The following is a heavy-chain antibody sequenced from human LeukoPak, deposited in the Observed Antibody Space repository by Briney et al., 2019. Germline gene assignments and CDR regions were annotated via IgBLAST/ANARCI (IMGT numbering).Heavy chain of an antibody. CDR3: ARISPAAAGQEDAFDT. CDR1: GGSISSYY. D-gene: IGHD6-13*01. CDR2: IYTSGST. V-gene: IGHV4-4*07. Sequence: SETLSLTCTVSGGSISSYYWSWIRQPAGKGLEWIGRIYTSGSTNYNPSLKSRVTMLVDTSKNQFSLKLSSVTAADTAVYYCARISPAAAGQEDAFDTWGQGTMVTVSS. J-gene: IGHJ3*02.